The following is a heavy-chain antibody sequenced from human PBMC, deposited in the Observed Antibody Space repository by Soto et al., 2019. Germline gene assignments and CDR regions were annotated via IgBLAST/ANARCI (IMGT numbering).Heavy chain of an antibody. V-gene: IGHV3-48*03. J-gene: IGHJ6*02. CDR2: ISSSGDTI. D-gene: IGHD3-22*01. CDR3: ARDQGHYESSDYYSSYHYHGMDV. Sequence: GGSLRLSCVASGFTFSSYEMNWVRQAPGKGLEWISYISSSGDTIYYADPVKGRFTISRDNAKKSLYLQMNFLRAEDTAVYYCARDQGHYESSDYYSSYHYHGMDVWGQGTTVTVSS. CDR1: GFTFSSYE.